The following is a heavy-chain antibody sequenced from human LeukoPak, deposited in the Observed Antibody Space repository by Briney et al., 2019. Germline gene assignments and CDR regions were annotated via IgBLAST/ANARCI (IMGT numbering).Heavy chain of an antibody. CDR3: AKDLAVDSNYVSYYYMDV. CDR2: ITGSGGST. V-gene: IGHV3-23*01. D-gene: IGHD4-11*01. J-gene: IGHJ6*03. Sequence: PGGSLRLSCAASGFTFSSYPMTWVRQAPGKGLEWVSVITGSGGSTYYAASVTGRFTISRDNSKNTLYQQMKSLRAEDTAVYYCAKDLAVDSNYVSYYYMDVWGKGTTVTVSS. CDR1: GFTFSSYP.